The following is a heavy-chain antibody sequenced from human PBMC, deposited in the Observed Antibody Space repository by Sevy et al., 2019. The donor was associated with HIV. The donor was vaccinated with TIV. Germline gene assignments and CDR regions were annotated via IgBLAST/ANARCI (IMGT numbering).Heavy chain of an antibody. CDR3: ASSLGELSFFYYYYMDV. J-gene: IGHJ6*03. CDR1: GFTFSSYW. Sequence: GGSLRLSCAASGFTFSSYWMSWVRQAPGKGLEWVANIKQDGSEKYYVDSVKGRFTISRDNAKNLLYLQMNSLRAEDTAVYYCASSLGELSFFYYYYMDVWGKGTTVTVSS. V-gene: IGHV3-7*01. D-gene: IGHD3-16*02. CDR2: IKQDGSEK.